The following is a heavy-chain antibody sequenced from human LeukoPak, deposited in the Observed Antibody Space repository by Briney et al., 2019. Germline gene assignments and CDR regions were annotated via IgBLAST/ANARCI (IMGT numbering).Heavy chain of an antibody. Sequence: PGGSLRLSCAASGFTFSDYYMSWIRQAPGKGLEWVSYISSSGSTIYYADSVKGRFTISRDNAKNSLYLQMNSRRAEDTAVYYCARAFNWGSGYYFDYWGQGTLVTVSS. CDR3: ARAFNWGSGYYFDY. J-gene: IGHJ4*02. V-gene: IGHV3-11*01. CDR2: ISSSGSTI. CDR1: GFTFSDYY. D-gene: IGHD7-27*01.